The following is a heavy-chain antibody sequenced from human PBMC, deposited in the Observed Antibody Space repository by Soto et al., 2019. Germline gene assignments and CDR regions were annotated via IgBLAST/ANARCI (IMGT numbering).Heavy chain of an antibody. V-gene: IGHV4-61*01. Sequence: QVQLQEAGPSLLRPSETLSLTCSVSGASVSSDYYHWSWARQPPGKGLEWIGYFSDRGSINYHPSLQSRLTISTDTSKNQLSLTLTSVTTADTAVYYFATLLVGNGGRGHWGQGLRVAVSS. J-gene: IGHJ4*02. D-gene: IGHD1-26*01. CDR1: GASVSSDYYH. CDR3: ATLLVGNGGRGH. CDR2: FSDRGSI.